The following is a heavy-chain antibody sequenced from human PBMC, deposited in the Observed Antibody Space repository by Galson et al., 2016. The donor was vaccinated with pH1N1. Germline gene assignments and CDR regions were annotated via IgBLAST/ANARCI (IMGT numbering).Heavy chain of an antibody. CDR3: VRSLGGDGDSK. CDR2: ISNSGAYI. D-gene: IGHD3-16*01. CDR1: GFTFFSSYS. J-gene: IGHJ4*02. Sequence: SLRLSCAASGFTFFSSYSINWVRQAPGKGLEWVSFISNSGAYIYYADSVKGRFTISRDNAKKSLSLEMNSLRVEDTAVYYCVRSLGGDGDSKWGQGTLVTVSS. V-gene: IGHV3-21*05.